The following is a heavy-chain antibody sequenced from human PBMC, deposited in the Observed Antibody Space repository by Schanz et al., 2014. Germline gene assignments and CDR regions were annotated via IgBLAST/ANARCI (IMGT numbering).Heavy chain of an antibody. Sequence: QVQLVQSGAEVKNPGASVKVSCKASGYTFINSDINWVRQAAGQGLEWMGWMNPKSGNTCYAQKLKGRVTTSRTTSISPAYLELSRLRPDDTAIYYCARAVGTAALHGYWFDPWGQGTLVTVAS. D-gene: IGHD1-1*01. CDR1: GYTFINSD. CDR2: MNPKSGNT. CDR3: ARAVGTAALHGYWFDP. V-gene: IGHV1-8*02. J-gene: IGHJ5*02.